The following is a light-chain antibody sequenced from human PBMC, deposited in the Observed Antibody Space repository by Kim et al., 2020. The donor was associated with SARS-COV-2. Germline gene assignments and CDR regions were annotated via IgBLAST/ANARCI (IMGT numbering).Light chain of an antibody. CDR2: DAS. Sequence: SPGERAPTSCRASQSVSSYLAWYQQKPGQAPRLLIYDASNRATGIPARFSGSGSGTDFTLTISSLEPEDFAVYYCQQRSNWPPITFGQGTRLEIK. J-gene: IGKJ5*01. V-gene: IGKV3-11*01. CDR1: QSVSSY. CDR3: QQRSNWPPIT.